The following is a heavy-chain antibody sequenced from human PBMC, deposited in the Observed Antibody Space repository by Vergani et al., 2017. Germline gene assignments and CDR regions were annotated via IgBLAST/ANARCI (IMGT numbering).Heavy chain of an antibody. CDR1: GGSISSYY. Sequence: QEQLQESGPGLVKPSETLSLICTVSGGSISSYYWSWIRQPPGEGLGWIGYIYYSGSTNYNPSLKSRVTIAVDTSKNQFSLKLSSVTAADTAVYYCARGLETGIAARYYYMDVWGKGTTVTVSS. J-gene: IGHJ6*03. V-gene: IGHV4-59*01. CDR3: ARGLETGIAARYYYMDV. D-gene: IGHD6-6*01. CDR2: IYYSGST.